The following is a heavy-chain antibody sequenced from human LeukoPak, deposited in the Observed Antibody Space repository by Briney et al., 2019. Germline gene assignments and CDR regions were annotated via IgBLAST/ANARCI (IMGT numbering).Heavy chain of an antibody. CDR1: GYTFTSYD. J-gene: IGHJ4*02. V-gene: IGHV1-8*01. CDR3: ARGRRLTGYYDFDY. CDR2: MNPNSGNT. Sequence: EASVTVSCKASGYTFTSYDVNWVRQAPGQGLEWMGWMNPNSGNTGYAQKFQGRVTMTRNTSISTAYMELSSLRSEDTAVYYCARGRRLTGYYDFDYWGQGTLVTVSS. D-gene: IGHD3-9*01.